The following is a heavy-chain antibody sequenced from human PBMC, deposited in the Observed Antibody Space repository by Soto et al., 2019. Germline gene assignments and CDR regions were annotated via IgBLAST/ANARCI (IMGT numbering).Heavy chain of an antibody. CDR3: ARGNTAPADY. J-gene: IGHJ4*02. CDR1: GFTFSNSW. V-gene: IGHV3-7*01. CDR2: INQDGSEK. Sequence: GGSLRLSCAVSGFTFSNSWMSWVRQIPGKGLEWVANINQDGSEKYHVDSVKGRFTISRDNAKNSLYLQMNSLTSEDTAMYYCARGNTAPADYWGQGTLVTVSS. D-gene: IGHD2-2*02.